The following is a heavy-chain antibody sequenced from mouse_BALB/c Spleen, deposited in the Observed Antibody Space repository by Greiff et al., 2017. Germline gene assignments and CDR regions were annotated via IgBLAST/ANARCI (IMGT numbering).Heavy chain of an antibody. V-gene: IGHV7-3*02. D-gene: IGHD4-1*01. CDR2: IRNKANGYTT. CDR1: GFTFTDYY. J-gene: IGHJ2*01. Sequence: EVQLVESGGGLVQPGGSLRLSCATSGFTFTDYYMSWVRQPPGKALEWLGFIRNKANGYTTEYSASVKGRFTISRDNSQSILYLQMNTLRAEDSATYYCARDKTGTSWGQGTTLTVSS. CDR3: ARDKTGTS.